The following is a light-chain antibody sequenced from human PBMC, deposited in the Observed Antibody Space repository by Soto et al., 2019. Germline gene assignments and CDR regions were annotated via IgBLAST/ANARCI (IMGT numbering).Light chain of an antibody. Sequence: QSFLTQPPSVSGAPGQRVTISCTGCSSNIGAGCEVHWYQHLPGKAPKLLIYGNTNRPSGVPDRFSGSKSGTSASLAITGLQAEDEADYYCQSYDSSLSASYVFGGGTKV. J-gene: IGLJ1*01. V-gene: IGLV1-40*01. CDR2: GNT. CDR3: QSYDSSLSASYV. CDR1: SSNIGAGCE.